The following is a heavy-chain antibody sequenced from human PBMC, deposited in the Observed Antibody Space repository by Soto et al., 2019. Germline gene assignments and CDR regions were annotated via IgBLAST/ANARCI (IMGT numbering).Heavy chain of an antibody. CDR2: INSVGSST. D-gene: IGHD1-26*01. V-gene: IGHV3-74*01. CDR3: ARGRSGSYGGGSNSGLDP. Sequence: GGSLRLSCAASGFTFSSYWMHWVRQAPGKGLVWVSRINSVGSSTSYADSVKGRFTISRDNAKDTLYLQMNSLRAEDTAVYYYARGRSGSYGGGSNSGLDPWGQGTLVTV. CDR1: GFTFSSYW. J-gene: IGHJ5*02.